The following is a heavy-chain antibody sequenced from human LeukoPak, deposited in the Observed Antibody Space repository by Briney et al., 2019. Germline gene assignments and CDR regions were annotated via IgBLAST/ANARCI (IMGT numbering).Heavy chain of an antibody. V-gene: IGHV1-24*01. D-gene: IGHD3-10*01. CDR2: FDPEDGET. Sequence: ASVKVSCKVSGYTLTELSMHWVRQAPGKGLEWMGGFDPEDGETIYAQKFQGRVTMTRDTSISTAYMELSRMRSDDTAVYYCARNYGSGSVDPWGQGTLVTVSS. CDR1: GYTLTELS. J-gene: IGHJ5*02. CDR3: ARNYGSGSVDP.